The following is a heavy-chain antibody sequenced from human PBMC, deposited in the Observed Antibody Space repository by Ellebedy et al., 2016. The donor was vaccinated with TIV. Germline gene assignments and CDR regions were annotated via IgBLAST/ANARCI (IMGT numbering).Heavy chain of an antibody. CDR3: ARDRWHCTGDSCYSYGMDV. CDR2: ISSSSSTI. D-gene: IGHD2-8*02. J-gene: IGHJ6*02. CDR1: GFTFSSYS. V-gene: IGHV3-48*02. Sequence: GGSLRLXXAASGFTFSSYSMNWVRQAPGKGLEWVSYISSSSSTIYYADSVKGRFTISRDNAKNSLYLQMNSLRDEDTAVYYCARDRWHCTGDSCYSYGMDVWGQGTTVTVSS.